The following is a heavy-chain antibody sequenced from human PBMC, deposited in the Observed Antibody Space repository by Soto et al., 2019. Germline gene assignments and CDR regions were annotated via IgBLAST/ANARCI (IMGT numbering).Heavy chain of an antibody. CDR3: ARDGGVTGMTTIVDS. J-gene: IGHJ5*01. V-gene: IGHV1-69*14. Sequence: QVQLVQSGTEVTKPGSSVQVSCKVSGDTFRSNGISWVRQVPGQGLDWMGGIIPIYGTVNYALKFLGRVTITADKSTSTAYMELSGLRPEDTGVYYCARDGGVTGMTTIVDSWGQGSVVTVSP. CDR1: GDTFRSNG. CDR2: IIPIYGTV. D-gene: IGHD4-4*01.